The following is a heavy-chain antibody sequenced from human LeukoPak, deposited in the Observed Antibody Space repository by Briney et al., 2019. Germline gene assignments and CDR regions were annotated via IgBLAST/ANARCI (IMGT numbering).Heavy chain of an antibody. CDR3: AREGDYDRTLGAFDI. J-gene: IGHJ3*02. CDR1: GFTVSSNY. D-gene: IGHD3-22*01. Sequence: GGSLRLSCAASGFTVSSNYMSWVRQAPGKGLEWVSVIYSGGSTYYADSVKGRFTISRDNSKNTLYLQMHSLRAEDTAVYYCAREGDYDRTLGAFDIWGQGTMVTVSS. V-gene: IGHV3-66*01. CDR2: IYSGGST.